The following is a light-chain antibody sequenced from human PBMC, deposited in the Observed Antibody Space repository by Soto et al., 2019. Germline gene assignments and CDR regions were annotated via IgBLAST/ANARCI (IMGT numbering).Light chain of an antibody. CDR2: EVI. CDR1: RSYVGDHYY. V-gene: IGLV2-8*01. CDR3: SSYKSSSSYV. J-gene: IGLJ1*01. Sequence: QSALTPPPSASGSTGQSVTISCPGPRSYVGDHYYVSWYQQYPGKAPKLIIYEVIKRSSGVPDRFSGSKSGNTASLTISGLQAEDEADYYCSSYKSSSSYVFGTGNKCTV.